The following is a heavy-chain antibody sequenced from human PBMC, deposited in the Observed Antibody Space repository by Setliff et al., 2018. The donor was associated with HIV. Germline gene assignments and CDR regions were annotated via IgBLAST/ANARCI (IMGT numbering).Heavy chain of an antibody. D-gene: IGHD6-19*01. Sequence: PGGSLRLSCVASGFAYNTYDMNWVRQAPGKGLEWVSFIFRTSDYMDYRDSVKGRFTISRDNAKNSLYLQMNSLRAEDTAVYYCTRGRDSSGWYDAWGQGTLVTVSS. CDR1: GFAYNTYD. CDR3: TRGRDSSGWYDA. J-gene: IGHJ5*02. CDR2: IFRTSDYM. V-gene: IGHV3-21*01.